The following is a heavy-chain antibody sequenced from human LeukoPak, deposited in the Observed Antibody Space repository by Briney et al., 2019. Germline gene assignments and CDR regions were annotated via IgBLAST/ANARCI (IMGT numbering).Heavy chain of an antibody. CDR1: GGSISSYY. J-gene: IGHJ4*02. Sequence: SETLSLTCTVSGGSISSYYGSWIREPPGKGLEWFGYIYTSGSTNYTPSLKSRVTISVDTSKNQFSLKLSCVTAADTAVYYCARRWGSPLGYYFDYWGQGTLVTVSS. D-gene: IGHD2-21*01. CDR3: ARRWGSPLGYYFDY. CDR2: IYTSGST. V-gene: IGHV4-4*09.